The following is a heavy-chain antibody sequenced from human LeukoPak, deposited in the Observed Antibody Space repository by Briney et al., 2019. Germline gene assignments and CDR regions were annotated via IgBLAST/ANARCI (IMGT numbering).Heavy chain of an antibody. J-gene: IGHJ4*02. CDR3: ARDHAGSGRAFDN. CDR2: LSSGGINK. Sequence: PGRSLRLSCAVSGFTFSNYGVHWVRQAPGKGLEWVALLSSGGINKHYADSVKGRFIISGDNSMNTLYLQMNSLRVEDTAVYYCARDHAGSGRAFDNWGQGTLVTVSS. V-gene: IGHV3-30*03. CDR1: GFTFSNYG. D-gene: IGHD2-15*01.